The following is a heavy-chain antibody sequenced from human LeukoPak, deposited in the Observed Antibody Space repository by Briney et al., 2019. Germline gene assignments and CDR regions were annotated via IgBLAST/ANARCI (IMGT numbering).Heavy chain of an antibody. CDR2: IYYSGST. V-gene: IGHV4-59*12. CDR3: ARIVTMALTGGWFDP. Sequence: PSETLSLTCTVSGGSISSYYWSWIRQPPGKGLEWIGYIYYSGSTNYNPSLKSRVTISVDTSKNQFSLKLSSVTAADTAVYYCARIVTMALTGGWFDPWGQGTLVTVSS. J-gene: IGHJ5*02. CDR1: GGSISSYY. D-gene: IGHD3-10*01.